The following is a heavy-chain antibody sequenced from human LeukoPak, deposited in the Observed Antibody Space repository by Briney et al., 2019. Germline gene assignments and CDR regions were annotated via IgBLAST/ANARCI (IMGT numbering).Heavy chain of an antibody. CDR2: IYHSGST. D-gene: IGHD3-3*01. J-gene: IGHJ4*02. CDR3: ARAIGVVIPDY. V-gene: IGHV4-30-2*01. Sequence: PSETLSLTCTVSGGSISSGGYYWSWIRQPPGKGLEWIGYIYHSGSTYYNPSLKSRVTISVDRSKNQFSLKLSSVTAADTAVYYCARAIGVVIPDYWGQGTLVTVSS. CDR1: GGSISSGGYY.